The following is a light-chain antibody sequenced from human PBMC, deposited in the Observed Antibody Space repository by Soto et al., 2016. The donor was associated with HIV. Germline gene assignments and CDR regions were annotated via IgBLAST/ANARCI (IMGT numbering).Light chain of an antibody. CDR3: NSRDSSGNHVV. V-gene: IGLV3-19*01. J-gene: IGLJ2*01. CDR2: GKN. CDR1: SLRTYY. Sequence: SSELTQDPAVSVALGQTVRITCQGDSLRTYYTNWYQQKPGQAPVLVMYGKNNRPSGIPDRFSGSSSGNTASLTITGAQAEDEADYYCNSRDSSGNHVVFGGGTKLTVL.